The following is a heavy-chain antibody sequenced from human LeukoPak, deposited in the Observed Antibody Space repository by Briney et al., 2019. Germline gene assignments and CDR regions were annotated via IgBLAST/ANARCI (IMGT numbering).Heavy chain of an antibody. CDR2: INPNSGGT. CDR1: RCSFTAYY. Sequence: ASVKVSCKASRCSFTAYYMHWVRQAPGQGLEWMGWINPNSGGTNYAQKFQGRVTMTRDTSITTAYMEMSRLRSDDTALYYCARSPHILTGENFDYWGQGTLVTVSS. D-gene: IGHD3-9*01. J-gene: IGHJ4*02. V-gene: IGHV1-2*02. CDR3: ARSPHILTGENFDY.